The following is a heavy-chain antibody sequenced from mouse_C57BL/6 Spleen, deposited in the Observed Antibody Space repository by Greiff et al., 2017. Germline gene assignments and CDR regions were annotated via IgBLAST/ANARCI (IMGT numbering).Heavy chain of an antibody. V-gene: IGHV2-3*01. CDR1: GFSLTSYG. Sequence: QVQLQESGPGLVAPSQSLSITCPVSGFSLTSYGVSWVRQPPGKGLGWLGVIWGDGSPNYHSALISRLSTIKENSKSKVFLKLNSLQTDDTATYYCAKVSAWFAYWGQGTLGTFSA. CDR3: AKVSAWFAY. CDR2: IWGDGSP. J-gene: IGHJ3*01.